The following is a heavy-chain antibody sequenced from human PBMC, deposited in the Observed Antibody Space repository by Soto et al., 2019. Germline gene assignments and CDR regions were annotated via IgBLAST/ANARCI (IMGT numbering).Heavy chain of an antibody. CDR2: ISGSGGST. CDR1: GFTFSDYA. CDR3: AKVKTWTYLDY. V-gene: IGHV3-23*01. D-gene: IGHD5-12*01. J-gene: IGHJ4*02. Sequence: EVQLLESGGGSVQPGGSLRLSCAASGFTFSDYAMSWVRQAPGKGLEWVSSISGSGGSTYYADSVKGRFTISRDNSKNTLYLQMNSLRAEDTAVYCCAKVKTWTYLDYWGQGTLVTVSS.